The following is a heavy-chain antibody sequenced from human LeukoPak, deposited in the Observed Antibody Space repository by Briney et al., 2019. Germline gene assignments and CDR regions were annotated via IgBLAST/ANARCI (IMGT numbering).Heavy chain of an antibody. CDR2: ISSSGGYI. V-gene: IGHV3-21*01. CDR1: GFTFSTYS. J-gene: IGHJ4*02. D-gene: IGHD2-15*01. CDR3: ARDRGHSGYCSGGSRNWDLDY. Sequence: PGGSLRLSCAASGFTFSTYSMNWVRQAPGKGLEWVSSISSSGGYIYYADAVKGGLTIARDNAKNSLYLQMNSLRAEDTALYYCARDRGHSGYCSGGSRNWDLDYWGQGTLVTVSS.